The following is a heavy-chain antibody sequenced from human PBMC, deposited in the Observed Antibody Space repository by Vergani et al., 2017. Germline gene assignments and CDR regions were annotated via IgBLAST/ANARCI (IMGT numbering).Heavy chain of an antibody. CDR1: GGPISSSSYY. J-gene: IGHJ3*02. CDR3: ARCLPYCFDSSGYYSDDAFDI. CDR2: IYYSGST. Sequence: QLQLQESGPGLVKPSETLSLTCTVSGGPISSSSYYLGRPRPPPGNGLDWIGSIYYSGSTYYNPFLKSRVTISVNTSKNQFSLKLSSVTAADTSVYYCARCLPYCFDSSGYYSDDAFDIWGQGTMVTVSS. V-gene: IGHV4-39*01. D-gene: IGHD3-22*01.